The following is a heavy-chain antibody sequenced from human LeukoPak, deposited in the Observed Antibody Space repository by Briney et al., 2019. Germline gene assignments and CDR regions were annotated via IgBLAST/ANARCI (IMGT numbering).Heavy chain of an antibody. CDR1: GYTFTSYG. Sequence: GASVKVSCKASGYTFTSYGISWVRQAPGQGLEWMGRINPNSGGTNYAQKFQGRVTMTRDTSISTAYMELSRLRSDDTAVYYCWSAGGSSGYYFDYWGQGTLVTVSS. CDR2: INPNSGGT. V-gene: IGHV1-2*06. D-gene: IGHD3-22*01. CDR3: WSAGGSSGYYFDY. J-gene: IGHJ4*02.